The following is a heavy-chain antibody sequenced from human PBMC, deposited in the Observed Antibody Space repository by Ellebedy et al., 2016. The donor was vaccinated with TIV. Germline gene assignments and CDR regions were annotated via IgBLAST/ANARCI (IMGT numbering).Heavy chain of an antibody. J-gene: IGHJ2*01. CDR1: GGSISSYY. CDR3: AKLDSSGNGYWYFDL. Sequence: SETLSLTCTVSGGSISSYYWSWIRQPPGKGLEWIGYIYYSGSTNYNPSLKSRVTISVDTSKNQFSLKLSSVTAADTAVYYCAKLDSSGNGYWYFDLWGRGTLVTVSS. CDR2: IYYSGST. V-gene: IGHV4-59*01. D-gene: IGHD3-22*01.